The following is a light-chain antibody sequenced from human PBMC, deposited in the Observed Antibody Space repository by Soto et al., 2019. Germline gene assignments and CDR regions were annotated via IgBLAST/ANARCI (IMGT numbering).Light chain of an antibody. V-gene: IGKV3-15*01. CDR1: QSVTSN. CDR3: QQYNNWPRT. Sequence: MTQSPDTLSVSPGERATLSCRASQSVTSNLAWYQQKLGQAPRLLIYGASTRATGISARFSGSGSGTEFTLTISSLQSEDFAIYYCQQYNNWPRTFGQGTKVDIK. J-gene: IGKJ1*01. CDR2: GAS.